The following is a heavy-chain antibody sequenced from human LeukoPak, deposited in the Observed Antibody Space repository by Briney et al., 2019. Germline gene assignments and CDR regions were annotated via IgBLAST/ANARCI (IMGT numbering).Heavy chain of an antibody. CDR1: GFTFSSYA. D-gene: IGHD2-15*01. Sequence: GGSLRLSRAASGFTFSSYAMTWVRQDPGMGLEWVSTISGGGGSTYYADSVKGRFTISRDNSKNTLYLQMNNLRAEDTAVYYCAKDHRVGQLLLLPWGQGTLVTVSS. V-gene: IGHV3-23*01. CDR3: AKDHRVGQLLLLP. J-gene: IGHJ5*02. CDR2: ISGGGGST.